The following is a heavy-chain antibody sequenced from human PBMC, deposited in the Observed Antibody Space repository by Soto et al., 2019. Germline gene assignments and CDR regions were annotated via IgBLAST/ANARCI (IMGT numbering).Heavy chain of an antibody. CDR3: AKRVEDFYFGLDA. J-gene: IGHJ6*02. Sequence: PGESLKISFRASGYSFVTFWITWVRQMPGKGLELMGRIYPADSYARYSPSFEGHVTMSVDSSINTAYLHWSRLMVSDTAIYYCAKRVEDFYFGLDAWGQGTSVTVSS. CDR1: GYSFVTFW. V-gene: IGHV5-10-1*01. CDR2: IYPADSYA.